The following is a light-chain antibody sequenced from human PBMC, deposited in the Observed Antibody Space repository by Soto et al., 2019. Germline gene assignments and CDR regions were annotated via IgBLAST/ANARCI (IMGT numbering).Light chain of an antibody. V-gene: IGLV2-23*02. CDR3: SSYAGGNTAV. CDR2: EVT. J-gene: IGLJ2*01. Sequence: QSALTQPASVSGSPGQSITISCTGTTSDVGTYNLVSWYQQHRDKAPKLMIYEVTKRPSGVSNRFSGSKSGNTASLTISGLQADDEADYYCSSYAGGNTAVFGGGTKLTVL. CDR1: TSDVGTYNL.